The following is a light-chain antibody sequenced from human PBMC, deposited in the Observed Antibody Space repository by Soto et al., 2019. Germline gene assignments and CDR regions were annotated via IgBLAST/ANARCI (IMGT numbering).Light chain of an antibody. J-gene: IGKJ1*01. CDR3: TDSACLPNR. CDR2: EVS. CDR1: QRISGW. Sequence: QVTKSPVSLSVSVGDTVTITCRASQRISGWLAWHQQKPGKAPKLLIYEVSALKRGVPPRFSGGGSGTDFTLSINCFQPEDCTRYCSTDSACLPNRFAEGTRL. V-gene: IGKV1-5*03.